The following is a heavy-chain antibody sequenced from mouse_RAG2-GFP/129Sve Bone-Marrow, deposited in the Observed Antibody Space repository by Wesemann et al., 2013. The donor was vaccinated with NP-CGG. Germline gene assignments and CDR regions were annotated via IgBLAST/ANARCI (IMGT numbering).Heavy chain of an antibody. CDR3: ARSGLGFAY. Sequence: QVQLQQSGAELVRPGVSVKISCKGSGYTFTDYAMHWVKQSHAKSLEWIGVISTYYGDASYNQKFKGKATMTVDKSSSTAYMELARLTSEDSAIYYCARSGLGFAYWGQGTLVTVSA. V-gene: IGHV1S137*01. J-gene: IGHJ3*01. CDR1: GYTFTDYA. D-gene: IGHD4-1*01. CDR2: ISTYYGDA.